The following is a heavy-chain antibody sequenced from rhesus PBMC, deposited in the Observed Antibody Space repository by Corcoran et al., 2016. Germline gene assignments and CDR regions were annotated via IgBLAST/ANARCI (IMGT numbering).Heavy chain of an antibody. Sequence: EVQLVESGGGLVQPGGSLRISCTGSGFTFGSYYLSWVRQAPGKGLEWVFVINTGGSSKWYTDAVKGRFTISKENAKNTLYLQMDSLRAEDTAVYYCARGVAAAGQYYFDYWGQGVLVTVSS. CDR3: ARGVAAAGQYYFDY. J-gene: IGHJ4*01. CDR1: GFTFGSYY. CDR2: INTGGSSK. D-gene: IGHD6-25*01. V-gene: IGHV3-8*01.